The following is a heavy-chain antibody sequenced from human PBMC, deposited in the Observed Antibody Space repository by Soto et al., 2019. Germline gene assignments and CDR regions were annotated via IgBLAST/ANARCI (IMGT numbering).Heavy chain of an antibody. D-gene: IGHD3-3*01. CDR3: ARGDFWSGYYF. CDR1: GYTFTSYY. CDR2: INPSGGST. V-gene: IGHV1-46*01. Sequence: ASVKVSCKASGYTFTSYYMHWVRQAPGHGLEWMGIINPSGGSTRYAQKFQGRVTMTRDTSTSTAYMELSSLRSEDTAVYYCARGDFWSGYYFWGQGTLVTVSS. J-gene: IGHJ4*02.